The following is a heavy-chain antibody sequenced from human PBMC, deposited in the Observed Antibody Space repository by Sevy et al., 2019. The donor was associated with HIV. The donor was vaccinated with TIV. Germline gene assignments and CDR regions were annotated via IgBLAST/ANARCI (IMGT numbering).Heavy chain of an antibody. J-gene: IGHJ6*02. V-gene: IGHV3-13*05. CDR2: IGTAGDP. CDR1: GFTFSSYD. Sequence: GGSLRLSCAASGFTFSSYDMHWVRQATGKGLEWVSAIGTAGDPYYPGSVKGRFTISRENAKNSLYLQMNSLRAGDKAVYYCARMGYCTGGVCPDGMDVWGQGTTVTVSS. CDR3: ARMGYCTGGVCPDGMDV. D-gene: IGHD2-8*02.